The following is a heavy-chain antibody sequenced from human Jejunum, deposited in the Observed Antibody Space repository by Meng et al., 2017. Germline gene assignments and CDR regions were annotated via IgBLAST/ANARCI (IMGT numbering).Heavy chain of an antibody. J-gene: IGHJ1*01. CDR3: AGKGVHVAAMY. CDR1: GGSVSSSNW. CDR2: IYHGGTT. Sequence: QLLGSGPGLVKPSGTLSLTCSVSGGSVSSSNWRSWVRQTPGKGLEWIAEIYHGGTTYYNPSLKSRVTISLDTSKNQFSLNLRSVTAADTAVYYCAGKGVHVAAMYWGQGTLVTVSS. D-gene: IGHD1-1*01. V-gene: IGHV4-4*02.